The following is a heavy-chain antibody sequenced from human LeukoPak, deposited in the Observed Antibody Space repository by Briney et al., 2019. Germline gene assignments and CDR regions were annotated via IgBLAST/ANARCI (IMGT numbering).Heavy chain of an antibody. CDR3: ARDEKWLQFSPGY. CDR2: INPNSGGT. J-gene: IGHJ4*02. CDR1: GYTFTGYY. D-gene: IGHD5-24*01. Sequence: ASVKVSCKASGYTFTGYYMHWVRQAPGQGLEWMGWINPNSGGTNYAQKFQGRVTMTRDTSISTAYMELSRLRSDDTAVYYCARDEKWLQFSPGYWGQGTLVTVSS. V-gene: IGHV1-2*02.